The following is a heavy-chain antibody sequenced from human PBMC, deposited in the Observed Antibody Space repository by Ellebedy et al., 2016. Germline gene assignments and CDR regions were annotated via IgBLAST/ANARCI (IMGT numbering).Heavy chain of an antibody. CDR1: GYIFTNCW. J-gene: IGHJ1*01. V-gene: IGHV5-51*01. Sequence: GGSLRLSXKGSGYIFTNCWIGWVRQMPGKGLEWMGIMYPGDSGTRYSPSFQGQVTISADKSISTAYLQWGSLKASDTAMYYCATLPSGRRLSEYFLHWGQGTLVTVSS. D-gene: IGHD5-12*01. CDR3: ATLPSGRRLSEYFLH. CDR2: MYPGDSGT.